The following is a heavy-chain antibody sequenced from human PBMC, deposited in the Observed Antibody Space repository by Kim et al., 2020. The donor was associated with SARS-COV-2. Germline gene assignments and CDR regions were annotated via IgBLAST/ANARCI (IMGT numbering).Heavy chain of an antibody. CDR2: ISGSGGST. Sequence: GGSLRLSCAASGFTFSSYAMSWVRQAPGKGLEWVSAISGSGGSTYYADSVKGRFTISRDNSKNTLYLQMNSLRAEDTAVYYCAKDAPLWFGELSPFDYWGQGTLVTVSS. D-gene: IGHD3-10*01. J-gene: IGHJ4*02. CDR3: AKDAPLWFGELSPFDY. V-gene: IGHV3-23*01. CDR1: GFTFSSYA.